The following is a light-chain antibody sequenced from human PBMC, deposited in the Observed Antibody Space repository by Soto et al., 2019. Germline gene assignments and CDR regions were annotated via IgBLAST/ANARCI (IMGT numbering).Light chain of an antibody. J-gene: IGKJ1*01. CDR3: HQYDSSPWT. Sequence: IVLTQSPGTLSLSPGERSTLSGRASQSVSSSFLAWYQQKPGQAPRLLIYGASTRATGIPDRFSGSGSGTDFTLTISRLEPEDFAVYYCHQYDSSPWTFGQGTKVDIK. CDR2: GAS. CDR1: QSVSSSF. V-gene: IGKV3-20*01.